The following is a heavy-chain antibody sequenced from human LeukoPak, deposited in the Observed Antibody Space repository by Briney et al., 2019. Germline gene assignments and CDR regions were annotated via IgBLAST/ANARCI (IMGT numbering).Heavy chain of an antibody. CDR1: GYTFTGYY. J-gene: IGHJ5*02. CDR3: ARDPAYCSGGSCYEWWFDP. D-gene: IGHD2-15*01. Sequence: ASVKVSCKASGYTFTGYYMHWVRQAPGQGLEWMGWINPNSGGTNYAQKFQGRVTMTTDTSTSTAYMELRSLRSDDTAVYYCARDPAYCSGGSCYEWWFDPWGQGTLVAVSS. V-gene: IGHV1-2*02. CDR2: INPNSGGT.